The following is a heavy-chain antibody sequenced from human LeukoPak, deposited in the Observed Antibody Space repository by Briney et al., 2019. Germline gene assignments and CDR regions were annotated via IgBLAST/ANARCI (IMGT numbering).Heavy chain of an antibody. CDR2: IGGSGSST. J-gene: IGHJ4*02. D-gene: IGHD2-2*01. V-gene: IGHV3-23*01. Sequence: GGSLRLSCEASGFTFSSYVMTWVRQAPEKGLEWVSAIGGSGSSTYYADSVKGRFTISRDNAKSTLYLQMNSPRAEDTAVYYCARYCGASSCYAGFDHWGQGSLVTVSS. CDR3: ARYCGASSCYAGFDH. CDR1: GFTFSSYV.